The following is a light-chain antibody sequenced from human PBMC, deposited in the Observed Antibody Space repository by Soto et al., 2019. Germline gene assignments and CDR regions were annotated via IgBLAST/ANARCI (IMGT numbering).Light chain of an antibody. CDR2: DVN. CDR1: SSDVGAHNY. CDR3: SSYAGGNNWV. Sequence: QSALTQPPSASGSPGQSLTISCTGTSSDVGAHNYVSWYQQNPGKAPKLMLYDVNKRPSGVPDRFSGSKSGNTASLTVSGLQAEDEADYSCSSYAGGNNWVFGGGTKLTVL. J-gene: IGLJ3*02. V-gene: IGLV2-8*01.